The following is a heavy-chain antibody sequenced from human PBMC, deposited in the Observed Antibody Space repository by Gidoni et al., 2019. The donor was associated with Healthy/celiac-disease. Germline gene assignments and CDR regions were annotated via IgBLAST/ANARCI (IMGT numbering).Heavy chain of an antibody. J-gene: IGHJ6*03. Sequence: QVQLQESGPGLVKPSETLSLTCTVSGYSISSGYYWGWIRQPPGKGLGWIGSIYHSGSTYYNPSLKSRVTISVDTSKNQFYLKLSSVTAADTAVYYCASIAAAGSHYYYMDVWGKGTTVTVSS. CDR1: GYSISSGYY. V-gene: IGHV4-38-2*02. D-gene: IGHD6-13*01. CDR2: IYHSGST. CDR3: ASIAAAGSHYYYMDV.